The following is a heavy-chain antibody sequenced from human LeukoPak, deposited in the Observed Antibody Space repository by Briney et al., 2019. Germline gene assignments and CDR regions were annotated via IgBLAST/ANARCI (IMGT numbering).Heavy chain of an antibody. CDR3: ARDPGYSSSWTVFDY. D-gene: IGHD6-13*01. Sequence: SETLSLTCTVSGGSISSYYWSWIRQPPGKGLEWIGYIYYSGNTNYNPSLKSRVTLSIDTSKNQFSLKLSSVTAADTAVYYCARDPGYSSSWTVFDYWGQGTLVTVSS. CDR2: IYYSGNT. J-gene: IGHJ4*02. V-gene: IGHV4-59*12. CDR1: GGSISSYY.